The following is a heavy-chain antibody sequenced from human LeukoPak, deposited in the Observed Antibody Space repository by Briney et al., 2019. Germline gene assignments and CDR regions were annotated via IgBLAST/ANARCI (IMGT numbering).Heavy chain of an antibody. D-gene: IGHD3-10*01. CDR3: ATAFAYGSGSYSLYYFDY. V-gene: IGHV1-24*01. CDR2: FDPEDGET. J-gene: IGHJ4*02. Sequence: ASVKVSCKVSGYTLTELSMHWVRQAPGKGLEWMGGFDPEDGETIYAQKFQGRVTMTEDTSTDTAYMELSSLRSEDTAVYYCATAFAYGSGSYSLYYFDYWGQGTLVTVSS. CDR1: GYTLTELS.